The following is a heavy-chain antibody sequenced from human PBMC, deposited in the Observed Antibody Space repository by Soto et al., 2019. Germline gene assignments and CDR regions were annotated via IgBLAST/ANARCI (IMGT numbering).Heavy chain of an antibody. D-gene: IGHD3-16*02. J-gene: IGHJ4*02. Sequence: GGSLRLSCVASGFNFKAYGMHWVRQAPGKGLEWVAVISTDGTNQHHADSVKGRFTISRDNFKNTLYLQMNSLRPEDTAVYFCAVGGGDLSLTPFDYWGQGTLVTVSS. CDR2: ISTDGTNQ. CDR1: GFNFKAYG. V-gene: IGHV3-30-3*01. CDR3: AVGGGDLSLTPFDY.